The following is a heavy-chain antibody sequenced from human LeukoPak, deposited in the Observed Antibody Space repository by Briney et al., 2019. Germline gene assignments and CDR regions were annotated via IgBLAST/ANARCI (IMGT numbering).Heavy chain of an antibody. CDR2: ISSSGSTI. CDR3: ARATYGVDFDY. Sequence: GESLRLSSAASGFTFSDYYMSWIRQAPGKGLEWVSYISSSGSTIYYADSVKGRFTISRDNAKNSLYLQMNSLRAEDTAVYYCARATYGVDFDYWGQGTLVTVSS. V-gene: IGHV3-11*01. J-gene: IGHJ4*02. D-gene: IGHD4-17*01. CDR1: GFTFSDYY.